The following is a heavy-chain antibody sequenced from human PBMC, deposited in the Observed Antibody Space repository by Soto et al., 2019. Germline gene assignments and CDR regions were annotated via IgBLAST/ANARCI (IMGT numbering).Heavy chain of an antibody. D-gene: IGHD3-10*01. V-gene: IGHV1-2*04. J-gene: IGHJ4*02. CDR1: GYTFTGYY. CDR3: ARAFDDYGSGSYPDY. Sequence: QVQLVQSGAEVKKPGASVKVSCKASGYTFTGYYMHWVRQAPGQGLEWMGWINPNSGGTNYAQKFQGWVTMTRDTSMSTAYMELSRLRSDDTAVYYCARAFDDYGSGSYPDYWGQGTLVTVSS. CDR2: INPNSGGT.